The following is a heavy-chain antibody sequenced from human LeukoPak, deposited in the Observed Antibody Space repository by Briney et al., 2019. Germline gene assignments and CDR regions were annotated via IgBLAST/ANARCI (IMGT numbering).Heavy chain of an antibody. CDR2: INSDGSST. V-gene: IGHV3-74*01. D-gene: IGHD5-18*01. J-gene: IGHJ4*02. CDR3: ARDSGHSRHLDY. Sequence: PGGSLRLSCAASGFTFSSSWMHWVRQAPGKGLVWVSRINSDGSSTNYADSVKGRFTISRDNAQNTLYLQMNSLRAEDTAVYYCARDSGHSRHLDYWGQGTLVTVSS. CDR1: GFTFSSSW.